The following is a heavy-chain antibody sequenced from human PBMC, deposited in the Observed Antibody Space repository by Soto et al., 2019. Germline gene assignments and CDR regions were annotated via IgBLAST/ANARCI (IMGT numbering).Heavy chain of an antibody. Sequence: QVQLVQSGAEVKKPGSSVKVSCKASGGAFSSYAISWVRQAPGQGLEWMGGNLPLFNSSNYAQTFQGRVTITADEPTSTAYMDLSNLTSEDTAVYYCARLRLGYGSWSFDLWGRGTLITVSS. D-gene: IGHD3-10*01. CDR2: NLPLFNSS. CDR1: GGAFSSYA. J-gene: IGHJ2*01. V-gene: IGHV1-69*01. CDR3: ARLRLGYGSWSFDL.